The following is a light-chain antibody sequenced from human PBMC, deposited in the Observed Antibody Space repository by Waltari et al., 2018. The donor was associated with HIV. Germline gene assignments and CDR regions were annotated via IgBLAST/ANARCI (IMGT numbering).Light chain of an antibody. CDR1: QSVGSTY. CDR3: QQYGSSPQT. V-gene: IGKV3-20*01. J-gene: IGKJ1*01. CDR2: GAS. Sequence: EIVLTQSPGTLSLSQGDRATLSSRASQSVGSTYLAWYQQKSGQAPRLLIYGASSMATGFPDKFSGSGSGTDFTLTISRLEPEDFAVYYCQQYGSSPQTFGQGTKVDIK.